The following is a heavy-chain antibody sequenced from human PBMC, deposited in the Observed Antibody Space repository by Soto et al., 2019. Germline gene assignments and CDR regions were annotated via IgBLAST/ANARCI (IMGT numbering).Heavy chain of an antibody. CDR2: ISWNSGSI. D-gene: IGHD6-13*01. J-gene: IGHJ3*02. Sequence: GGSLRLSCAASGFTFDDYAMHWVRQAPGKGLEWVSGISWNSGSIGYADSVKGRFTISRDNAKNSLYLQMNSLRAEDTALYYCAKDEGLVRLRYAFDIWGQGTMVTVSS. V-gene: IGHV3-9*01. CDR3: AKDEGLVRLRYAFDI. CDR1: GFTFDDYA.